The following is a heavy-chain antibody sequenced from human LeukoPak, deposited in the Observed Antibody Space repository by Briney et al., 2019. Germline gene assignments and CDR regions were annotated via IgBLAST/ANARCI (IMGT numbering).Heavy chain of an antibody. Sequence: GGSLRLSCAASGFTFSSYAMHWVRQAPGQGLEWVSVIYSGGSTYYADSVKGRFTISRDNSMNTLDLQMNSLRAEDTAVYYCAKGANYFDSSRPRWGQGTLVTVSS. V-gene: IGHV3-66*01. J-gene: IGHJ4*02. CDR1: GFTFSSYA. CDR2: IYSGGST. D-gene: IGHD3-22*01. CDR3: AKGANYFDSSRPR.